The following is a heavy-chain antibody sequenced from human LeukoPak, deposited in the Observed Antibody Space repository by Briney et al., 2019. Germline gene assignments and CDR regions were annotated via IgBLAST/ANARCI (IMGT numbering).Heavy chain of an antibody. Sequence: ASVKVSCKASGYTFTSYYMHWVRQAPGQGLEWMGIINPSGGSTSYAQKFQGRVTISVDTSKNQFSLKLSSVTAADTAVYYCASYCSSTSCYINWFDPWGQGTLVTVSS. D-gene: IGHD2-2*02. CDR3: ASYCSSTSCYINWFDP. CDR2: INPSGGST. J-gene: IGHJ5*02. V-gene: IGHV1-46*01. CDR1: GYTFTSYY.